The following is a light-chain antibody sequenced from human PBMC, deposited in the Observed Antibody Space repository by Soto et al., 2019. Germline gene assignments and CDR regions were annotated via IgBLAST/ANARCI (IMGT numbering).Light chain of an antibody. CDR1: NSNIGSNT. Sequence: QSVLTQPPSASGTPGQRVTISCSGRNSNIGSNTVNWYQQLPGTAPRLLIYNNNQRPSGVPDRFSGSKSGTSASLAISGFQSEDDTDYYCAAWDDRLNGVVFGGGTKLTVL. V-gene: IGLV1-44*01. CDR3: AAWDDRLNGVV. J-gene: IGLJ2*01. CDR2: NNN.